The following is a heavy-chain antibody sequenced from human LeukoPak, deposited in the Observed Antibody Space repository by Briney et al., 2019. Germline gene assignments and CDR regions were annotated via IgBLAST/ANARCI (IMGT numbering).Heavy chain of an antibody. D-gene: IGHD3-16*02. Sequence: GGSLRLSCAASGFTFSSYGMSWVRQAPGKGLEWDSVIYSGGSTYYADSVKGRFTISRDNSKNTPYLQMNSLRAEDTAVYYCARDGRYHAFDPWGQGTLVTVSS. CDR1: GFTFSSYG. V-gene: IGHV3-53*01. J-gene: IGHJ5*02. CDR3: ARDGRYHAFDP. CDR2: IYSGGST.